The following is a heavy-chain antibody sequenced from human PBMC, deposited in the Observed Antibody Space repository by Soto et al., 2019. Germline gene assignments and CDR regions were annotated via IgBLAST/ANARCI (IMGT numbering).Heavy chain of an antibody. CDR2: IFARDSVT. Sequence: GESLKISCQTSGYTFTNYWIGWVRHMPGRGLEWMGLIFARDSVTIYNSAFEGQGTISSDRCIATAYPQWTCLKPSDTSTYLCGGLGALLQPLEYWGRGTTVTVSS. CDR3: GGLGALLQPLEY. D-gene: IGHD6-6*01. V-gene: IGHV5-51*01. CDR1: GYTFTNYW. J-gene: IGHJ6*01.